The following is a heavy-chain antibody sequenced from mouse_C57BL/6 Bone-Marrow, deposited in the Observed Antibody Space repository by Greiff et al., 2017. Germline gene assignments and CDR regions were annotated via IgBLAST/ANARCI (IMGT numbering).Heavy chain of an antibody. Sequence: EVHLVESGGDLVKPGGSLKLSCAASGFTFSSYGMSWVRQTPDKRLEWVATISSGGSYTYYPDSVKGRFPISRDNAKNTLYLQMSSLKSEDTAMYYCARVDGYWYYFDYWGQGTTLTVSS. CDR1: GFTFSSYG. D-gene: IGHD2-3*01. CDR3: ARVDGYWYYFDY. CDR2: ISSGGSYT. V-gene: IGHV5-6*01. J-gene: IGHJ2*01.